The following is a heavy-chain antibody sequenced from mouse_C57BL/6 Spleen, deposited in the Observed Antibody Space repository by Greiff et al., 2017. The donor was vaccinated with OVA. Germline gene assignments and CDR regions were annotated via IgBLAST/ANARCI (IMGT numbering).Heavy chain of an antibody. V-gene: IGHV1-53*01. CDR2: INPSNGGT. CDR3: ARSVNYYGSSYGAMDY. J-gene: IGHJ4*01. D-gene: IGHD1-1*01. CDR1: GYTFTSYW. Sequence: QVQLQQPGPELVKPGASVKLSCKASGYTFTSYWMHWVKQRPGQGLEWIGNINPSNGGTNYNEKFKSKATLTVDKSSSTAYMQLSSLTSEDSAVYYCARSVNYYGSSYGAMDYWGQGTSVTVSS.